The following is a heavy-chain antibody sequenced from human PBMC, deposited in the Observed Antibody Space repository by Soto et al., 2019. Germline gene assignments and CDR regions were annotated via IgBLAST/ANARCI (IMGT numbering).Heavy chain of an antibody. CDR2: ISAYNGNT. V-gene: IGHV1-18*01. J-gene: IGHJ5*02. D-gene: IGHD3-22*01. CDR1: GYTFTSYG. Sequence: ASVKVSCKASGYTFTSYGISWVRQAPGQGLEWMGWISAYNGNTNYAQKLQGRVTMTTDTSTSTAYMELRSLRSDDTAVYYCARDSIPYYYDNSGYLIWFDPWGQGTLVTVSS. CDR3: ARDSIPYYYDNSGYLIWFDP.